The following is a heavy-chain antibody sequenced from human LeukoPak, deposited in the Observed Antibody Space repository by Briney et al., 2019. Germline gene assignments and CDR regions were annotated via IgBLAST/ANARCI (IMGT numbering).Heavy chain of an antibody. J-gene: IGHJ4*02. CDR1: GGSINSGDYY. CDR2: IYYTGSS. Sequence: SETLSLTCTVSGGSINSGDYYWSWIRQPPGKGLEWIGYIYYTGSSYYNPSLKSRLTISVDTSKNQFSLKLSSVTAADTAVYYCARAPLPYDSSGYYGDYWGQGTLVTVSS. CDR3: ARAPLPYDSSGYYGDY. D-gene: IGHD3-22*01. V-gene: IGHV4-30-4*01.